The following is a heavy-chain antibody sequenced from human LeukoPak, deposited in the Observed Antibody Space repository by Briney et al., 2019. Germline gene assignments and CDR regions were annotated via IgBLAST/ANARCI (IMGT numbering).Heavy chain of an antibody. CDR3: ARGHGVVVVPAAMPTSFDY. CDR2: INWNGGST. CDR1: GFTFDDYG. V-gene: IGHV3-20*04. J-gene: IGHJ4*02. Sequence: GGSLRLSCAASGFTFDDYGMSWVRQAPGKGLEWVSGINWNGGSTGYADSVKGRFTISRDNAKNSLYLQMNSLRAEDTALYYCARGHGVVVVPAAMPTSFDYWGQGTLVTVSS. D-gene: IGHD2-2*01.